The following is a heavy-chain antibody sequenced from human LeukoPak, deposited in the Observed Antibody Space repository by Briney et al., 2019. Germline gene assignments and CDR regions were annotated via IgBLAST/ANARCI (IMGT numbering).Heavy chain of an antibody. V-gene: IGHV3-74*03. CDR3: ARSGGIIDY. J-gene: IGHJ4*02. D-gene: IGHD3-10*01. CDR2: TDPNGIT. CDR1: GFTFSNSW. Sequence: GGSLRLSCAAFGFTFSNSWMHWVRQAPGKGLVWVSRTDPNGITTYADSVKGRFTISRDNAKNTLYLQMNSLRAEDTARYYCARSGGIIDYWGQGTLVTVSS.